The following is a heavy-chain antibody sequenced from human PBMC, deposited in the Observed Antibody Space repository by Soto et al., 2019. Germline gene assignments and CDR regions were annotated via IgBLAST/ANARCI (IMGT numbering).Heavy chain of an antibody. Sequence: QITLKESGPTLVKPTQTLTLTCTVSGFSLSGDGVGVGWIRQPPGKALEWLALIYWDDDQRYSPSLKTRLTITKDPSKNQVVLTMPNMDPVDTATYYCAHAYGGTSWPNDAFDIWGQGTVVTVSS. CDR3: AHAYGGTSWPNDAFDI. D-gene: IGHD2-21*01. CDR2: IYWDDDQ. V-gene: IGHV2-5*02. J-gene: IGHJ3*02. CDR1: GFSLSGDGVG.